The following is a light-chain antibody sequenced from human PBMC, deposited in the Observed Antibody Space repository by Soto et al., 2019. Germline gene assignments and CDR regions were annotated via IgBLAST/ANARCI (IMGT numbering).Light chain of an antibody. CDR3: LQYDNSQWT. CDR1: QSVSSIY. V-gene: IGKV3-20*01. Sequence: EIVLTQSPGTLSLSPGDRATLSCRASQSVSSIYLGWYQQKPGQAPRLLIYDASSRATGVPDRFSGSGSGTDFTLTISRLEPEYCAVYYCLQYDNSQWTFGQGTKVEIK. CDR2: DAS. J-gene: IGKJ1*01.